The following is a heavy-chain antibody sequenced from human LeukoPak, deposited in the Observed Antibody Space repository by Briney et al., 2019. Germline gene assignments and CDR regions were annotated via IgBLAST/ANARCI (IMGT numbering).Heavy chain of an antibody. CDR3: ATKNPSGLRAI. J-gene: IGHJ3*02. V-gene: IGHV3-23*01. D-gene: IGHD5-12*01. Sequence: ETLSLTCTVSGGSISSGGYYWSWIRQAPGKGLEWVSAISGSGGSTYYADSVKGRFTISRDNSKNTLYLQVNSLRAEDTAVYYCATKNPSGLRAIWGQGTMVTVSS. CDR2: ISGSGGST. CDR1: GGSISSGGYY.